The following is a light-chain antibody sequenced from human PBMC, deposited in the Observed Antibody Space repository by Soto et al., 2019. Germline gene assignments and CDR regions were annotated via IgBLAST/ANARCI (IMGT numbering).Light chain of an antibody. J-gene: IGLJ2*01. V-gene: IGLV2-14*01. CDR2: DVR. CDR3: ISYTRSNTLYVV. CDR1: SSDVGGYNY. Sequence: QSALTQPASVSGSPGQSITISCTGTSSDVGGYNYVSWYQQHPGKAPKLMIYDVRNRPSGVSNRFSGSKSGNTASLTISGLQAEDEADYYCISYTRSNTLYVVFGGGTKLTVL.